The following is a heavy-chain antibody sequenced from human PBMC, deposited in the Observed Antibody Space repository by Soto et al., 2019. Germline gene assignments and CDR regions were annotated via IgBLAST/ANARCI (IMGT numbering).Heavy chain of an antibody. Sequence: EVQLVESGGDLVQPGRSLRLSCAASGFNLKDYAMHWVRQAPGKGLEWVAGIMSDSGLIGYADSVKGRFTISRDNAKNSLYLQMNSLRPEDTALYYCGKDIQRGGMDVWGQGTTVTVSS. D-gene: IGHD1-26*01. J-gene: IGHJ6*02. CDR3: GKDIQRGGMDV. V-gene: IGHV3-9*01. CDR1: GFNLKDYA. CDR2: IMSDSGLI.